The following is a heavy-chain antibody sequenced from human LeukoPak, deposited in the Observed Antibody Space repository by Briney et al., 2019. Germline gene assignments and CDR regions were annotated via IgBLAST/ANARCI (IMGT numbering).Heavy chain of an antibody. J-gene: IGHJ4*02. D-gene: IGHD4-23*01. CDR1: GFTFSTYD. Sequence: PGGSLRLSCAASGFTFSTYDMNWVRQAPGKGLVWVSRINSDGSSTSYADSVKGRFTISRDNAKNTLYLQMNSLRAEDTAVYYCARDPGYGGADYWGQGTLVTVSS. CDR2: INSDGSST. V-gene: IGHV3-74*01. CDR3: ARDPGYGGADY.